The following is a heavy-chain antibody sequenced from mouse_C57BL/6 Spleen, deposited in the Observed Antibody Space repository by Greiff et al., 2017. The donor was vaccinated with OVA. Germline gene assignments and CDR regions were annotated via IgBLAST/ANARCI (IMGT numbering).Heavy chain of an antibody. D-gene: IGHD1-1*01. CDR2: ISDGGSYT. Sequence: EVKLVESGGGLVKPGGSLKLSCAASGFTFSSYAMSWVRQTPAKRLEWVATISDGGSYTYYPANVKGRFTISRDNAKNNLYLQMSHLKSEDTAMYYCARKADGSSFFDYWGQGTTLTVS. V-gene: IGHV5-4*03. CDR1: GFTFSSYA. J-gene: IGHJ2*01. CDR3: ARKADGSSFFDY.